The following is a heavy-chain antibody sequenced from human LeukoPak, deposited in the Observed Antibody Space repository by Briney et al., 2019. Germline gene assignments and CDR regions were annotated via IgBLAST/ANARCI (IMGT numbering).Heavy chain of an antibody. D-gene: IGHD3-3*01. V-gene: IGHV4-39*01. CDR1: GASISSRSYY. Sequence: PSETLSLTCAVSGASISSRSYYWGWIRQPPGKGLEWIGNIYYSGSTYYNPSLKSRVTISVDTSRNQFSLKLNSVTAADTAVYYCARRGSREWLFLVWGQGTLVTVSS. CDR3: ARRGSREWLFLV. CDR2: IYYSGST. J-gene: IGHJ4*02.